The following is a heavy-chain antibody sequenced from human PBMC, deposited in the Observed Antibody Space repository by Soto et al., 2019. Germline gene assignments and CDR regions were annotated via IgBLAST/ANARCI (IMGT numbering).Heavy chain of an antibody. CDR1: GFPLRNYG. CDR3: ARDATILWSGQSNPDL. Sequence: PGGSLRLSCVASGFPLRNYGMHWVRQAPGKGLEWVAVIWYDGSNKYYVDSVEGRFTISRDLSKNTLYLQMNSLRVEDTAVYFCARDATILWSGQSNPDLWGQGALVTVSS. CDR2: IWYDGSNK. J-gene: IGHJ5*02. V-gene: IGHV3-33*01. D-gene: IGHD2-21*01.